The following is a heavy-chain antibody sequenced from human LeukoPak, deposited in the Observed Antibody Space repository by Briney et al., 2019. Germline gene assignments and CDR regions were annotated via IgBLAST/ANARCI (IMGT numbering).Heavy chain of an antibody. D-gene: IGHD6-19*01. CDR1: GFTFGDYA. Sequence: GGSLRLSCTASGFTFGDYAMSWVRQAPGKGLEWVGFIRSKAYGGTTEYAASVKGRFTISRDDSKSIAYLQMNSLKTEGTAVYYCTREAVAGTPGYFDHWGQGTLVTVSS. CDR3: TREAVAGTPGYFDH. V-gene: IGHV3-49*04. J-gene: IGHJ4*02. CDR2: IRSKAYGGTT.